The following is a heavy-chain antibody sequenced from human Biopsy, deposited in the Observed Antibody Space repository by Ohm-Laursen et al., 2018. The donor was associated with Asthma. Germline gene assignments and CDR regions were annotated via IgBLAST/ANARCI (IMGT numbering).Heavy chain of an antibody. V-gene: IGHV4-31*02. D-gene: IGHD4-17*01. CDR2: IYYSGST. CDR3: ARTTYGDDGFDP. J-gene: IGHJ5*02. CDR1: SGSGGYMRSGNYY. Sequence: TLSLTCSLSSGSGGYMRSGNYYWSWIRQHPVTGLEWIGYIYYSGSTYYNPSLKSRVSISLDTSKNQFSLSLTSVTAADTAVYYCARTTYGDDGFDPWGQGTLITVSS.